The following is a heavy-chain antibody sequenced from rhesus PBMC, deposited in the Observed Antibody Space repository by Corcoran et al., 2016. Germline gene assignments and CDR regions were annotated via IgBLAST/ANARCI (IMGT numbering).Heavy chain of an antibody. D-gene: IGHD3-3*01. Sequence: QVQLQESGPGLVKPSETLSLTCAVSGDSISSSNWWSWIRQPPGKGLEWIGYISGSSGSTHYNPALKIRVTISKDTSKNQFSLKLSSVTAADTAVYYCARYNIWTGYYAFFDYWGQGVLVTVSS. CDR1: GDSISSSNW. V-gene: IGHV4-65*02. J-gene: IGHJ4*01. CDR3: ARYNIWTGYYAFFDY. CDR2: ISGSSGST.